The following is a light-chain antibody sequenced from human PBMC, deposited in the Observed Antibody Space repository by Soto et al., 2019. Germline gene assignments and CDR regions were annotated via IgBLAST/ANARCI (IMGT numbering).Light chain of an antibody. CDR3: QQYHNWPQT. J-gene: IGKJ2*01. Sequence: EIVMTQSPATLSVSPGERAALSCRASQSVSSDLAWYQQKPGQAPRLLMYGASTRATAIPARFSGSGSGTECTLTISSLQSEDFALYYCQQYHNWPQTFGQGTNLEIK. V-gene: IGKV3-15*01. CDR2: GAS. CDR1: QSVSSD.